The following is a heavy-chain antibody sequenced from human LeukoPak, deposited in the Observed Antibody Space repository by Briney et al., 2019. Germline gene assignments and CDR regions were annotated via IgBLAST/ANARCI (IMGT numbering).Heavy chain of an antibody. Sequence: SETLSLTCTVSGGSISSYYWSWIRQPAGKGLEWIGRIYTSGSTSYNPSLKSRVTMSIDTSKNQFSLKLSSVTAADTAVYYCARLTYDFWSGYNTLDYWGQGTLVTVSS. CDR2: IYTSGST. CDR3: ARLTYDFWSGYNTLDY. CDR1: GGSISSYY. D-gene: IGHD3-3*01. V-gene: IGHV4-4*07. J-gene: IGHJ4*02.